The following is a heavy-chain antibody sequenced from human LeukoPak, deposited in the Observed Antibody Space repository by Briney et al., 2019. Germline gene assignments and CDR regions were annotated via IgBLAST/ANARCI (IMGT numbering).Heavy chain of an antibody. CDR1: GDSISSYY. Sequence: PSETLSLTCIVSGDSISSYYWSWIRQPPGKRLEWIGYIYYTGITNYNPSLKSRVTISVDTSKNQFSLKLSSVTAADTAVYYCARKQYLPHDWIDPWGQGTLVTVSS. V-gene: IGHV4-59*01. J-gene: IGHJ5*02. CDR2: IYYTGIT. D-gene: IGHD1/OR15-1a*01. CDR3: ARKQYLPHDWIDP.